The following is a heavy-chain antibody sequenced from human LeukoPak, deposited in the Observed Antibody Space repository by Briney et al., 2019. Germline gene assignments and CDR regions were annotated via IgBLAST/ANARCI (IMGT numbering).Heavy chain of an antibody. CDR3: ASPRVGDALDI. D-gene: IGHD4-23*01. Sequence: GASVKVSCKASGYTFTSYAMNWVRQAPGQGLEWMGGIIPIFGTANYAQKFQGRVTITADESTSTAYMELSSLRSEDTAVYYCASPRVGDALDIWGQGTMVTVSS. V-gene: IGHV1-69*13. J-gene: IGHJ3*02. CDR2: IIPIFGTA. CDR1: GYTFTSYA.